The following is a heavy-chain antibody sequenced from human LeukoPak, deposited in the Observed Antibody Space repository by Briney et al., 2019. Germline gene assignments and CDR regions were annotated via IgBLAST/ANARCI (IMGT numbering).Heavy chain of an antibody. Sequence: GASVKVSCKASGYPFDNFGLTWVRQAPGQGLEWMGWISAYNGNTHYAQKFRGRLTMTTDTSPTTAYLELRSLKSDDTAVYYCARDRLGGDLTGESLYWGQGTLVTVSS. J-gene: IGHJ4*02. D-gene: IGHD4-17*01. CDR2: ISAYNGNT. V-gene: IGHV1-18*01. CDR3: ARDRLGGDLTGESLY. CDR1: GYPFDNFG.